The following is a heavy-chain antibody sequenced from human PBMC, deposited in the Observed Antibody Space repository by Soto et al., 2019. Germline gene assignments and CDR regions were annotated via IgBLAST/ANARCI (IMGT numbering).Heavy chain of an antibody. Sequence: PGESLKISCKHSGFNFPTFWIAWVRQMPGKGLEWMGTIYPDDSDTRYNPSFQGQVTISVDKSTSTAYLQWNSLKTSDTAIYYCARPEIPTRSNDYDYPFDLWGQGTLVTVSS. CDR1: GFNFPTFW. V-gene: IGHV5-51*01. CDR2: IYPDDSDT. D-gene: IGHD3-22*01. J-gene: IGHJ5*02. CDR3: ARPEIPTRSNDYDYPFDL.